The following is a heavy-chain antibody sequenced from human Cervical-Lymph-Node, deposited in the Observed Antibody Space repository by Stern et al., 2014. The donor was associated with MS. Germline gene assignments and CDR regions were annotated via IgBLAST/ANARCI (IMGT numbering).Heavy chain of an antibody. CDR1: GFNFSSYA. V-gene: IGHV3-30-3*01. Sequence: QVQLVESGGGVVQPGKSLRLSCAATGFNFSSYAMQWVRQAPGQGLEWVAVISYDGSRAYYADSVKGRFTISRDNSKKTLFLQMNSLRPEDTADYYCARDLLWFGEFDWGAMDVWGHGTTVTVSS. CDR3: ARDLLWFGEFDWGAMDV. J-gene: IGHJ6*02. CDR2: ISYDGSRA. D-gene: IGHD3-10*01.